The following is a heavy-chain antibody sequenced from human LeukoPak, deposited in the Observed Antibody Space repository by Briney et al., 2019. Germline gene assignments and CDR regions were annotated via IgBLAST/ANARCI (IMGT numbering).Heavy chain of an antibody. Sequence: ASVKVSCXASGYTFTDYYMHWVRQAPGQGLEWMGRINPNSGGTNYAQKFQGRVTMTRDTSISTTYMELSRLRSDDTAVYYCAIPPLYDSSGYYYYYYYLDVWGKGTTVTVSS. V-gene: IGHV1-2*06. J-gene: IGHJ6*03. CDR2: INPNSGGT. CDR1: GYTFTDYY. CDR3: AIPPLYDSSGYYYYYYYLDV. D-gene: IGHD3-22*01.